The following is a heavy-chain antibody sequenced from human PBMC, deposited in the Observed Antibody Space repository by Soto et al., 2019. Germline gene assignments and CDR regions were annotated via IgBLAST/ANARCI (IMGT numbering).Heavy chain of an antibody. D-gene: IGHD7-27*01. CDR2: INHSGST. CDR3: ATGWGRISDY. Sequence: QVQLQQWGAGLLKPSETLSLTCAVYGGSFSGYYWNWIRQPPGKGLEWIGEINHSGSTNNNPSLKSRVTISVDTSKTKFALKLSSVPASDAAVYYCATGWGRISDYWGQGTLVTVSS. V-gene: IGHV4-34*01. J-gene: IGHJ4*02. CDR1: GGSFSGYY.